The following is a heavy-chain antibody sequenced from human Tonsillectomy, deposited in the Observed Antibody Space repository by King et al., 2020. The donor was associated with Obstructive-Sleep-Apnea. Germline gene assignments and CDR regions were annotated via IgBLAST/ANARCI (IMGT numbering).Heavy chain of an antibody. CDR2: ISPYNDNT. J-gene: IGHJ6*02. CDR1: GYIFTSYG. Sequence: QLVQSGAEVKKPGASVKVSCKASGYIFTSYGSSWVRHAPVQGLEWMGWISPYNDNTNYAQKAQGRVPVTTDTSTSTAYMALRNRGSDDTAVYYCARDRVCSSTSCYGVDDYYGMDVWGQGTTVTVSS. CDR3: ARDRVCSSTSCYGVDDYYGMDV. D-gene: IGHD2-2*01. V-gene: IGHV1-18*04.